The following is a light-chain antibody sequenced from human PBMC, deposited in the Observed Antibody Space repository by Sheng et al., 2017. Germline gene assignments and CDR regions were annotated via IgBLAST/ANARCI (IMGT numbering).Light chain of an antibody. CDR3: QQYNKYYS. CDR1: QSISTW. Sequence: DIQMTQSPSTLSASVGDRVTITCRASQSISTWLAWYQQKPGKAPKVLIYKASNLETGVPSRFSGSGSGTDFTLTIYSLQPDDIATYYCQQYNKYYSFGQGTKLEI. CDR2: KAS. J-gene: IGKJ2*03. V-gene: IGKV1-5*03.